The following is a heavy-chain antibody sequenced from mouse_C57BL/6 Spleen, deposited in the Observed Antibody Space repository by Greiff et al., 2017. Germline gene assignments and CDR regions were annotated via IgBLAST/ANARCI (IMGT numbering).Heavy chain of an antibody. CDR2: IYPGSGST. CDR3: ARSGGYYGTVEGAMDY. Sequence: QVQLKQPGAELVKPGASVKMSCKASGYTFTSYWITWVKQRPGQGLEWIGDIYPGSGSTNYNEKFKSKATLTVDTSSSTAYMQLSSLTSEDSAVYYCARSGGYYGTVEGAMDYWGQGTSVTVSS. CDR1: GYTFTSYW. V-gene: IGHV1-55*01. J-gene: IGHJ4*01. D-gene: IGHD2-1*01.